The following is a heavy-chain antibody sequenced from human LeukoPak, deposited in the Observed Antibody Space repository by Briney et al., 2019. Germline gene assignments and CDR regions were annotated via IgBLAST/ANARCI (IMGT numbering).Heavy chain of an antibody. CDR2: IYYSGST. V-gene: IGHV4-59*01. J-gene: IGHJ4*02. CDR1: GGSISSYY. CDR3: ARVADYSDYALPY. D-gene: IGHD4-11*01. Sequence: SETLSLPCTVSGGSISSYYWSWIRQPPGKGLEWIGYIYYSGSTNYNPSLKSRVTISVDTSKNQFSLKLSSVTAADTAVYYCARVADYSDYALPYWGQGTLVTVSS.